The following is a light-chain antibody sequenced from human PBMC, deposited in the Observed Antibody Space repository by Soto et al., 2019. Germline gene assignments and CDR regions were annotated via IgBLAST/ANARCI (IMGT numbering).Light chain of an antibody. Sequence: QSVLTQPASVSGSPGQSVTISCTGTSSDVGGYNYVSWYQQHPGKAPKLLIYEVTKRPSGVPDRFSGSKSGNTASLTVSGLQADDEAEYYCCSNAGSHYYVFGTGTKVTVL. CDR3: CSNAGSHYYV. CDR1: SSDVGGYNY. J-gene: IGLJ1*01. V-gene: IGLV2-8*01. CDR2: EVT.